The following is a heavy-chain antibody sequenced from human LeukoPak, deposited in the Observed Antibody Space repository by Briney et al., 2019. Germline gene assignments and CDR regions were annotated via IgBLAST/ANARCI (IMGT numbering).Heavy chain of an antibody. CDR3: ARSYYDSSGYYLEDDAFDI. CDR2: IYYSGST. V-gene: IGHV4-31*03. CDR1: GGSIISGGYY. D-gene: IGHD3-22*01. J-gene: IGHJ3*02. Sequence: SQTLSLTRTVSGGSIISGGYYWSWIRQHPGKGLEWIGYIYYSGSTYYNLSLKSRVTISVDTSKNQFSLKLSSVTAADTAVYYCARSYYDSSGYYLEDDAFDIWGQGTMVTVSS.